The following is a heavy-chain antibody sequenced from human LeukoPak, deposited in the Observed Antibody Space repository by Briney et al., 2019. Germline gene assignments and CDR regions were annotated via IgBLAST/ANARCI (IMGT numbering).Heavy chain of an antibody. CDR2: IYYSGST. CDR1: GGSISSSSYY. Sequence: PSETLSLTCTVSGGSISSSSYYWGWIRQPPGTGLEWIGSIYYSGSTYYNPSLKSRVTISVDTSKNQFSLKLSSVTAADTAVYYCARNGVGMDGSSSYSSSDYYYYYMDVWGKGTTVTVSS. CDR3: ARNGVGMDGSSSYSSSDYYYYYMDV. J-gene: IGHJ6*03. D-gene: IGHD6-6*01. V-gene: IGHV4-39*07.